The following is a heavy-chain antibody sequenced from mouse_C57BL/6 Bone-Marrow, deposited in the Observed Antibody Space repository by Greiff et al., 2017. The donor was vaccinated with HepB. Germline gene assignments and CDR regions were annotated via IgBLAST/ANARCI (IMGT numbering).Heavy chain of an antibody. J-gene: IGHJ1*03. D-gene: IGHD1-1*01. CDR1: GYTFTDYN. Sequence: EVKLQQSGPELVKPGASVKIPCKASGYTFTDYNMDWVKQSHGKSLEWIGDINPNNGGTIYNQKFKGKATLTVDKSSSTAYMELRSLTSEDTAVYYCALYGSSPYWYFDVWGTGTTVTVSS. CDR2: INPNNGGT. V-gene: IGHV1-18*01. CDR3: ALYGSSPYWYFDV.